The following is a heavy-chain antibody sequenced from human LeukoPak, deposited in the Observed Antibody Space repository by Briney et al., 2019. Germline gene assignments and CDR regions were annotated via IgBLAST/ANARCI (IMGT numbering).Heavy chain of an antibody. CDR2: IYSGGST. CDR3: ARGQVTGYGYYFDY. CDR1: GFTVSSNY. V-gene: IGHV3-53*04. Sequence: GSLILSCAASGFTVSSNYMSWVRQAPGKGLEWGSVIYSGGSTYYADSVKGRFTISRHNSKNTLYLQMNSLRAEDTAVYYCARGQVTGYGYYFDYWGQGTLVTVSS. D-gene: IGHD5-18*01. J-gene: IGHJ4*02.